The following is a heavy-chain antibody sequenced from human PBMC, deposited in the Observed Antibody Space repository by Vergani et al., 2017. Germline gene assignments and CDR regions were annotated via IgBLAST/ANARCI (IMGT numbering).Heavy chain of an antibody. CDR2: ISGSGGST. D-gene: IGHD3-10*02. Sequence: EVQLLESGGGLVKPGGSLRLSCAASGFTFSSYAMSWVRQAPGKGLEWVSAISGSGGSTSYADSVKGRFTISRDNSKNTLYLQMNSLRAEETSVYYCAKDAITMFPGGDAFDIWGQGTMVTVSS. CDR1: GFTFSSYA. CDR3: AKDAITMFPGGDAFDI. V-gene: IGHV3-23*01. J-gene: IGHJ3*02.